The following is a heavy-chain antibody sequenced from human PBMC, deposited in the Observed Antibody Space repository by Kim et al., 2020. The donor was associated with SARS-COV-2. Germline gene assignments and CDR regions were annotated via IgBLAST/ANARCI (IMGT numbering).Heavy chain of an antibody. CDR2: SST. CDR3: ARRAGFEI. J-gene: IGHJ3*02. Sequence: SSTSYAASVKRRCTISRDNAKNTLYVQMNSLRVEDTAVYYCARRAGFEIWGQGTMVTVSS. V-gene: IGHV3-74*01.